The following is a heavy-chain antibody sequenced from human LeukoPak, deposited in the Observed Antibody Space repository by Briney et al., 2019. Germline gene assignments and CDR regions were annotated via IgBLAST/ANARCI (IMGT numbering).Heavy chain of an antibody. J-gene: IGHJ4*02. CDR1: GYSFTAFY. D-gene: IGHD3-10*01. CDR2: IHPRSGET. CDR3: ARDGEYGTGSYYRGCFDY. Sequence: ASVKVSCKASGYSFTAFYIHWVRQAPGQGLEWMGWIHPRSGETNYAYKFRGRVTMTRDTSISTTYMDLGSLGSDDTAVYYCARDGEYGTGSYYRGCFDYWGQGALVTVSS. V-gene: IGHV1-2*02.